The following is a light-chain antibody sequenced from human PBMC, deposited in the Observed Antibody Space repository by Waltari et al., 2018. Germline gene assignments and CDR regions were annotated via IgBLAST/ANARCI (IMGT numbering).Light chain of an antibody. CDR1: SSDIGEYNY. J-gene: IGLJ2*01. V-gene: IGLV2-14*01. CDR3: ASYTSTVTDII. Sequence: QSALTQPASVSGSPGQSITISCTGTSSDIGEYNYVSWYQLHPGKAPQLIISEVNNRPSGVSDRFSGSKSGNTASLTISGLQADDEADYYCASYTSTVTDIIFGGGTKLTVL. CDR2: EVN.